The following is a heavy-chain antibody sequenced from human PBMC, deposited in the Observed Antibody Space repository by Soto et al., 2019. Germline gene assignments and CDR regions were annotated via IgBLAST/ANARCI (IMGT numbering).Heavy chain of an antibody. CDR2: IIPIFGTA. D-gene: IGHD3-3*01. CDR3: ASALRGYDFWSGYYPPPYYYYYGMDV. Sequence: ASVKVSCKASGGTFSSYAISWVRQAPGQGLEWMGGIIPIFGTANYAQKFQGRAAITADESTSTAYMELSSLRSEDTAVYYCASALRGYDFWSGYYPPPYYYYYGMDVWGQGTTVTV. CDR1: GGTFSSYA. V-gene: IGHV1-69*13. J-gene: IGHJ6*02.